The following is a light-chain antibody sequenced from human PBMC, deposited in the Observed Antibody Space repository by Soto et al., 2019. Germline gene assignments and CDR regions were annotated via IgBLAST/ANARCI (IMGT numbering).Light chain of an antibody. J-gene: IGLJ1*01. CDR3: FSHRGGDSHV. CDR2: GVT. CDR1: SSDVGGYNY. Sequence: SALTQPASVSGSPGQSITISCTGTSSDVGGYNYVSWYQQYPGKAPKLIIYGVTNRPSGVSNRFSGSKTGNTASLTISGLQAEDEADYYCFSHRGGDSHVFGTGTKLTVL. V-gene: IGLV2-14*01.